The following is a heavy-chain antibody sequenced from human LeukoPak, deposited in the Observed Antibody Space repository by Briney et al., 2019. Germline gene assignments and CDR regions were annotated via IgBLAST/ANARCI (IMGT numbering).Heavy chain of an antibody. CDR3: AREGGIYSLYYYMDV. D-gene: IGHD1-26*01. CDR2: ISSSSSTI. V-gene: IGHV3-48*01. CDR1: GFTFSSYS. Sequence: PGGSLRLSCAASGFTFSSYSMNWVRQAPGKGLEWVSYISSSSSTIYYADSVKGRFTISRDNAKNSLYLQMNSLRAEDTAVYYCAREGGIYSLYYYMDVWGKGTTVTVSS. J-gene: IGHJ6*03.